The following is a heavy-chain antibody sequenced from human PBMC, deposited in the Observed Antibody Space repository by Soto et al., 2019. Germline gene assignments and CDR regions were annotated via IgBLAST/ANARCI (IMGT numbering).Heavy chain of an antibody. D-gene: IGHD3-16*01. CDR1: GNTLTELS. CDR3: ATVEVVCFPPTVDY. CDR2: FDPEDGET. J-gene: IGHJ4*01. Sequence: GASGKASCKVSGNTLTELSMHWGRPAPGKGIEWMGGFDPEDGETIYAQKFQGRVTMTEDTSTDTAYMELSSLRSEDTAVYYCATVEVVCFPPTVDYWVHGTPVTVSS. V-gene: IGHV1-24*01.